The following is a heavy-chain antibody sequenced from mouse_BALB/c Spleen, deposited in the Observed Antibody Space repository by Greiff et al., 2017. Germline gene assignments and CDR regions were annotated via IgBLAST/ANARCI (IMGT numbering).Heavy chain of an antibody. J-gene: IGHJ4*01. CDR3: ARGGLRRDYAMDY. D-gene: IGHD2-2*01. CDR2: ISSGSSTI. V-gene: IGHV5-17*02. CDR1: GFTFSSFG. Sequence: VQLKESGGGLVQPGGSRKLSCAASGFTFSSFGMHWVRQAPEKGLEWVAYISSGSSTIYYADTVKGRFTISRDNPKNTLFLQMTSLRSEDTAMYDCARGGLRRDYAMDYWGQGTSVTVSS.